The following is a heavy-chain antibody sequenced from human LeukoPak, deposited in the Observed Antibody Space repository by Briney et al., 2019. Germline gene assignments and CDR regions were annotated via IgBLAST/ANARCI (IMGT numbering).Heavy chain of an antibody. CDR2: ISSSSAYI. J-gene: IGHJ5*02. Sequence: GGSLVISCAASGFSCGSYRMNWVRQAPGKGLEWVSSISSSSAYIYYADSVKGRFTISRDNAKNSLYLQMNSLRAEDTAVYYCARDSPRGYCSGGSCYAWFDPWGQGTLVTVSS. D-gene: IGHD2-15*01. V-gene: IGHV3-21*01. CDR3: ARDSPRGYCSGGSCYAWFDP. CDR1: GFSCGSYR.